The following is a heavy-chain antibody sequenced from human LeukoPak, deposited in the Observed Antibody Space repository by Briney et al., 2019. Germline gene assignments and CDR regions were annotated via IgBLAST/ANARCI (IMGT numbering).Heavy chain of an antibody. Sequence: SVKVSFKASGFTFTSSAVQWVRQARGQRLEWIGWIVVGSGNTNYAQKFQERVTITRDMSTSTAYMELSSLRSEDTAVYYCAAQGFGELLSPYYYYYGMDVWGKGTTVTVSS. CDR2: IVVGSGNT. CDR3: AAQGFGELLSPYYYYYGMDV. CDR1: GFTFTSSA. V-gene: IGHV1-58*01. D-gene: IGHD3-10*01. J-gene: IGHJ6*04.